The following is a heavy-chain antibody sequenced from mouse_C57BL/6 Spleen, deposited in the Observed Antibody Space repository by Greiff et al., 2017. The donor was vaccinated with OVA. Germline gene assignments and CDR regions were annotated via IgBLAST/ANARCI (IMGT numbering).Heavy chain of an antibody. CDR1: GYTFTSYW. CDR2: IDPSDSYT. J-gene: IGHJ2*01. V-gene: IGHV1-59*01. CDR3: ARRAHSYYFDY. D-gene: IGHD3-1*01. Sequence: VQLQQPGAELVRPGTSVKLSCKASGYTFTSYWMHWVKQRPGQGLEWIGVIDPSDSYTNYNQKFKGKATLTVDTSSSTAYMQLSSLTSEDSAVYYCARRAHSYYFDYWGQGTTLTVSS.